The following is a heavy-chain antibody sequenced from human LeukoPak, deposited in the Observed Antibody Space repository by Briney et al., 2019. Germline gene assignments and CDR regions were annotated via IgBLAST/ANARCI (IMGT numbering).Heavy chain of an antibody. CDR1: GFTFSDHH. CDR2: IRNKANRYTT. D-gene: IGHD7-27*01. Sequence: GGSLRLFCAASGFTFSDHHMDWVRQAPGEGLEWVARIRNKANRYTTEYAASVKGRFTISRDDSENSLYLQMDSLKTEDTAVYYCARSPLGIAPFDYWGQGTLVTVSS. CDR3: ARSPLGIAPFDY. J-gene: IGHJ4*02. V-gene: IGHV3-72*01.